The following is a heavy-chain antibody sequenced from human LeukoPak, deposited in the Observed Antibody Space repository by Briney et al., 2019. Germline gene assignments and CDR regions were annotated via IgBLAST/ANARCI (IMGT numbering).Heavy chain of an antibody. V-gene: IGHV4-34*01. CDR1: GGSFSGYY. D-gene: IGHD2-8*01. J-gene: IGHJ4*02. CDR3: ARDPNEYFDY. Sequence: SETLSLTCAVYGGSFSGYYWSWIRQPPGKGLEWIGEINHSGSTNYNPSLKSRVTISVDTSKNQFSLKLSSVTAADTAVYYCARDPNEYFDYWGQGTLVTVSS. CDR2: INHSGST.